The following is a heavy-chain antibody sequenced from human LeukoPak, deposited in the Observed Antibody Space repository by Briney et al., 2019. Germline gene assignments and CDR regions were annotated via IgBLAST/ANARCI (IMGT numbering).Heavy chain of an antibody. J-gene: IGHJ6*02. CDR2: MNGNTGNT. V-gene: IGHV1-8*01. D-gene: IGHD5-18*01. CDR3: ARGNSYGSPYGMDV. Sequence: EASVKVSCKASGYTFTSYDVNWVRQATGQGPEWMGWMNGNTGNTGYAQKFQGRVTMTRDTSISTAYMELSSLSSDDTAIYYCARGNSYGSPYGMDVWGQGTTVTVSS. CDR1: GYTFTSYD.